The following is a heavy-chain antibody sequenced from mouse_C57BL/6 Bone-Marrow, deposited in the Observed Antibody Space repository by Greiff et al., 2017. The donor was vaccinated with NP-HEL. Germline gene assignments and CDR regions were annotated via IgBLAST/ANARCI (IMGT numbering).Heavy chain of an antibody. D-gene: IGHD1-1*01. CDR1: GYTFTGYW. CDR2: ILPGSGST. Sequence: VKLQQSGAELMKPGASVKLSCKATGYTFTGYWIEWVKQRPGHGLEWIGEILPGSGSTNYNEKFKGKATFTADTSSNTAYMQLSSLTTEDSAIYYCARPVYYYGSSYPSFDYWGQGTTLTVSS. CDR3: ARPVYYYGSSYPSFDY. J-gene: IGHJ2*01. V-gene: IGHV1-9*01.